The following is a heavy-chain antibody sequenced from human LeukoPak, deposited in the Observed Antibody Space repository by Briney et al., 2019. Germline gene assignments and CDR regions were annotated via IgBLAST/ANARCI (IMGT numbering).Heavy chain of an antibody. CDR3: AKGPCNWIANFDY. V-gene: IGHV3-23*01. J-gene: IGHJ4*02. Sequence: GGSLRLSCAASGFTFSDHYMTWIRQAPGKGLEWVSGIGGGGDTTYYADSVKGRFTISRDNSKNTLYLQMNSLRAEDTAVYYCAKGPCNWIANFDYWGQGTLVTVSS. D-gene: IGHD1-20*01. CDR1: GFTFSDHY. CDR2: IGGGGDTT.